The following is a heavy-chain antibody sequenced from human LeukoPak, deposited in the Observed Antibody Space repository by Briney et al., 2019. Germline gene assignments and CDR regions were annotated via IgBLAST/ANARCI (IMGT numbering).Heavy chain of an antibody. CDR2: IWYDGSNK. V-gene: IGHV3-33*01. D-gene: IGHD5-18*01. CDR3: ASGYSYGYGLDY. CDR1: GFTSSSYG. J-gene: IGHJ4*02. Sequence: GGSLRLSCAASGFTSSSYGMHWVRQAPGKGLEWVAVIWYDGSNKYYADSVKGRFTISRDNSKNTLYLQMNSLRAEDTAVYYCASGYSYGYGLDYWGQGTLVTVSS.